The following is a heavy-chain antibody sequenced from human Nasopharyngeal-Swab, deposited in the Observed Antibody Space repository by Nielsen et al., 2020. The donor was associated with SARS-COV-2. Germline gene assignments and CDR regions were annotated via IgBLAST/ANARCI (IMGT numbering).Heavy chain of an antibody. J-gene: IGHJ4*02. Sequence: GSLRLSCAASGFTFSSYAMNWVRQAPGKGLEWVSFISGSAGSTYYADSVKGRFTISRDNSKNTLYLQMNSLRAEDTAVYYCAKAEQWLDLDYWGQGTLVTVSS. CDR2: ISGSAGST. D-gene: IGHD6-19*01. CDR3: AKAEQWLDLDY. CDR1: GFTFSSYA. V-gene: IGHV3-23*01.